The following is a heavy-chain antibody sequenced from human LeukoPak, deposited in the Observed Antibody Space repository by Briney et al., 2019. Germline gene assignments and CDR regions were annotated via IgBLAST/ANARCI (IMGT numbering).Heavy chain of an antibody. CDR3: ARTDILTGFDY. CDR1: GGSISSGGYS. V-gene: IGHV4-30-2*01. CDR2: IYHSGST. Sequence: PSQTLSLTCAVSGGSISSGGYSWSWIRQPPGKGLEWIGYIYHSGSTYYNPSLKSRVTISVDRSKNQFSLELSSVTAADTAVYYCARTDILTGFDYWGQGTLVTVSS. J-gene: IGHJ4*02. D-gene: IGHD3-9*01.